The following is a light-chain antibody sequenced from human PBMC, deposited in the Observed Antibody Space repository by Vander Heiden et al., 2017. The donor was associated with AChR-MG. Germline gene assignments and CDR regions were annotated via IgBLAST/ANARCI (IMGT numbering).Light chain of an antibody. Sequence: DIQMTQSPSTLSASVRDRVTITCRASQNIGNWLAWYQQKPGEAPKLLIYKAATLQSGVPSRFSDSGSGTEFALTISSLQPDDFATYYCQQYNKFSWTFGQGTKVDIK. J-gene: IGKJ1*01. CDR2: KAA. CDR1: QNIGNW. CDR3: QQYNKFSWT. V-gene: IGKV1-5*03.